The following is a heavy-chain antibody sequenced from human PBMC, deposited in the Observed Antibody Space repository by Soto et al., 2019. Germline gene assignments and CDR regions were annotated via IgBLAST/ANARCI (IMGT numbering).Heavy chain of an antibody. D-gene: IGHD1-7*01. CDR1: GGSISSYY. J-gene: IGHJ6*03. CDR2: IYYSGST. CDR3: AGQLELRHVYYYMDV. Sequence: SETLSLTCTVSGGSISSYYWSWIRQPPGKGLEWIGYIYYSGSTNYNPSLKSRVTISVDTSKNQFSLKLSSVTAADTAVYYCAGQLELRHVYYYMDVWGKGTTVTVSS. V-gene: IGHV4-59*08.